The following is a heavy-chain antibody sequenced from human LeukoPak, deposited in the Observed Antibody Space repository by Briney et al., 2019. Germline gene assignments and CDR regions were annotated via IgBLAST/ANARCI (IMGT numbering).Heavy chain of an antibody. D-gene: IGHD6-19*01. V-gene: IGHV3-74*01. CDR1: EFDFFSYG. CDR2: IFTDGSTT. CDR3: ATKQWLAPPPDS. Sequence: GGSLRLSCVASEFDFFSYGMQWVRQAPGKGLVWVSRIFTDGSTTTYADSVKGRFTVSRDNADNTMFLQMNSVRDEDTAVYYCATKQWLAPPPDSWGQGTPVTVSS. J-gene: IGHJ4*02.